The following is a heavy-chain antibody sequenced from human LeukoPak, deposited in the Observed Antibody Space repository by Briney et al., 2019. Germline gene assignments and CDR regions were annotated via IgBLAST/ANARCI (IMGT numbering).Heavy chain of an antibody. J-gene: IGHJ4*02. V-gene: IGHV1-8*03. CDR3: VRGSGYCTRTSCYTVDY. CDR2: MNPNSGNT. CDR1: GYTFTSYD. D-gene: IGHD2-2*02. Sequence: ASVKVSCKASGYTFTSYDIHWVRQATGQGLEWMGWMNPNSGNTGYAEKFQGRVTITRNISINTAYMELSSLRSEDTAVYYCVRGSGYCTRTSCYTVDYWGQGTLVTVSS.